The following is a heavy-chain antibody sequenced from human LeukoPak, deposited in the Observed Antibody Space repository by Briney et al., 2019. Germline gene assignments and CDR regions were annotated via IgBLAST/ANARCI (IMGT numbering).Heavy chain of an antibody. CDR2: IYYSGNT. V-gene: IGHV4-39*07. J-gene: IGHJ6*02. D-gene: IGHD3-10*01. Sequence: SETLSLTCTVSGGSISSSSYYWGWIRQPPGKGLEWIGSIYYSGNTHYNPSLKSRVTISVDTSKNQFSLKLSSVTAADTAVYYCAASSGSYYGYYGMDVWGQGTTVTVSS. CDR1: GGSISSSSYY. CDR3: AASSGSYYGYYGMDV.